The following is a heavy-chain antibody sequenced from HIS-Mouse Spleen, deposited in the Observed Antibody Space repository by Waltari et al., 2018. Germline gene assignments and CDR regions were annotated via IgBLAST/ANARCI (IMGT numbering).Heavy chain of an antibody. CDR3: ARKRTASGWFDP. CDR1: GGSISSSSYY. V-gene: IGHV4-39*01. Sequence: QLQLQESGPGLVKPSETLSLTCTVSGGSISSSSYYWGWIRQPPGKGLEGIGSIYYSGSTSYNPSLKSRVTISVDTSKNQFSLKLSSVTAADTAVYYCARKRTASGWFDPWGQGTLVTVSS. D-gene: IGHD2-21*02. J-gene: IGHJ5*02. CDR2: IYYSGST.